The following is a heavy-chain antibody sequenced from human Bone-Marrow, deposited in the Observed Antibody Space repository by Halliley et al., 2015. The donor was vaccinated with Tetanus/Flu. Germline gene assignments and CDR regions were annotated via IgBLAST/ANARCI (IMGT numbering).Heavy chain of an antibody. D-gene: IGHD2-21*01. CDR3: ARGPMGIGFADF. J-gene: IGHJ4*02. V-gene: IGHV4-59*09. Sequence: DWFVYIFSSGTPKFNPSLENRATMSIDTSTNQFSLNIKSLTAADTAIYYCARGPMGIGFADFWGRGLLVTVSS. CDR2: IFSSGTP.